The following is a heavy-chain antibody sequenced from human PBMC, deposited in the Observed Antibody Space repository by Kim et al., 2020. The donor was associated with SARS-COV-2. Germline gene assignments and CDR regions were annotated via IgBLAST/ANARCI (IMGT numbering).Heavy chain of an antibody. D-gene: IGHD3-3*01. V-gene: IGHV3-30-3*01. CDR3: ARVALPIDFWSGYSDY. CDR2: ISYDGSNK. CDR1: GFTFSSYA. J-gene: IGHJ4*02. Sequence: GGSLRLSCAASGFTFSSYAMHWVRQAPGKGLEWVAVISYDGSNKYYADSVKGRFTISRDNSKNTLYLQMNSLRAEDTAVYYCARVALPIDFWSGYSDYWGQGTLVTVSS.